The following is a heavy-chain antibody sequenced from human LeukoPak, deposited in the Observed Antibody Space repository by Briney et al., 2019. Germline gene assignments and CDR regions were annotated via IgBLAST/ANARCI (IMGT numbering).Heavy chain of an antibody. J-gene: IGHJ6*03. D-gene: IGHD3-10*01. CDR2: IYYSGST. CDR1: GGSISNGTSY. V-gene: IGHV4-61*01. CDR3: ARARFYYGSGSYYWGYYYYYMDV. Sequence: SQTLSLTCTVSGGSISNGTSYWTWIRQPPGKGLEWIGYIYYSGSTNYNPSLKSRVTISVDTSKNQFSLKLSSVTAADTAVYYCARARFYYGSGSYYWGYYYYYMDVWGKGTTVTISS.